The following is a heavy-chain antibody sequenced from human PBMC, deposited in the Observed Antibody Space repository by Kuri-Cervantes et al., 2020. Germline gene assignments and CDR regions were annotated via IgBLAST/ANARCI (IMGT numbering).Heavy chain of an antibody. V-gene: IGHV1-8*01. CDR3: ARVHCSGGSCYSSHYGMDV. CDR2: MNPNSGNT. CDR1: GYTFTSYD. D-gene: IGHD2-15*01. Sequence: ASLQDSCKASGYTFTSYDINWVRQATGQGLEWMGWMNPNSGNTGYAQKFQGRVTMTRNTSISTAYMELSSLRSEDTAVYYCARVHCSGGSCYSSHYGMDVWGQGTTVTVSS. J-gene: IGHJ6*02.